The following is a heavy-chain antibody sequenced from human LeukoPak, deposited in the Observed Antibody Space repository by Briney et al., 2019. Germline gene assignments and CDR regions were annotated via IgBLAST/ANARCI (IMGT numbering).Heavy chain of an antibody. V-gene: IGHV3-30*18. CDR1: GFTFSSYG. CDR2: ISYDGSNK. CDR3: ANPYSDDYYYYGMDV. J-gene: IGHJ6*02. D-gene: IGHD2-15*01. Sequence: PGGSLRLSCAASGFTFSSYGMHWVRQAPGKGLEWVAVISYDGSNKYYADSVKGRFTISRDNSKNTLYLQMNSLRAEDTAVYYCANPYSDDYYYYGMDVWGQGTTVTVSS.